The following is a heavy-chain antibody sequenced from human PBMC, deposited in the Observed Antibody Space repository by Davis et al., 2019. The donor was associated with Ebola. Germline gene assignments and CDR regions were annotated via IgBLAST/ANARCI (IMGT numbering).Heavy chain of an antibody. CDR2: IKQDGSEK. D-gene: IGHD4-11*01. CDR3: AREMTTVLPYYYYYYMDV. J-gene: IGHJ6*03. Sequence: GESLKISCAASGFTFSSYWMSWVRQAPGKGLEWVANIKQDGSEKYYVDSVKGRFTISRDNAKNSLYLQMNSLRAEDTAVYYCAREMTTVLPYYYYYYMDVWGKGTTVTVSS. V-gene: IGHV3-7*01. CDR1: GFTFSSYW.